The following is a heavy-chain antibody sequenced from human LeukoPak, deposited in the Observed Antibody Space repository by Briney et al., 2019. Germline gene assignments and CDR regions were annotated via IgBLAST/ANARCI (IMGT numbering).Heavy chain of an antibody. Sequence: SETLSLTCTVSGGSISTSNYYWGWIRQPPGKGLEWIGNIFYSGSTYYGPSLKSRLTISLDTSRNQFSLKLNSVTAADTAVYYCAKSKSRITMVRGVIITNPSDYWGQGTLVTVSS. CDR3: AKSKSRITMVRGVIITNPSDY. J-gene: IGHJ4*02. CDR2: IFYSGST. D-gene: IGHD3-10*01. CDR1: GGSISTSNYY. V-gene: IGHV4-39*07.